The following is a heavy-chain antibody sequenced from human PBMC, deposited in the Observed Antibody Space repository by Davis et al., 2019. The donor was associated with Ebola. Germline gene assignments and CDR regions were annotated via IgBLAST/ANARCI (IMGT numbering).Heavy chain of an antibody. CDR2: ISSSSSYI. D-gene: IGHD2-2*01. CDR3: AKTKETAVTLGFDP. J-gene: IGHJ5*02. Sequence: PGGSLRLSCAASGFTFNAYSMNWVRQAPGKGLEWVSSISSSSSYIYYADSVKGRFTISRDNAKKSLYLQMNSLRAEDTAVYYCAKTKETAVTLGFDPWGQGTLVTVSS. V-gene: IGHV3-21*01. CDR1: GFTFNAYS.